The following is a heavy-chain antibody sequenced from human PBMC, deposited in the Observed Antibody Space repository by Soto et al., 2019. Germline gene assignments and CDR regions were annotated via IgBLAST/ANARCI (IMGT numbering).Heavy chain of an antibody. D-gene: IGHD1-26*01. CDR2: VSYDGDKK. CDR3: TRGVGSYSYYYCGMDV. Sequence: QEKLVQSGGGVVQPGKSLRLSCAASGFTFSTYAMHWVRLAPGKGLEWVAVVSYDGDKKYYGDSVRGRFTISRDNSKNALFLQMNGLTTEDTAVYYCTRGVGSYSYYYCGMDVWGQGTAVTVSS. V-gene: IGHV3-30-3*01. CDR1: GFTFSTYA. J-gene: IGHJ6*02.